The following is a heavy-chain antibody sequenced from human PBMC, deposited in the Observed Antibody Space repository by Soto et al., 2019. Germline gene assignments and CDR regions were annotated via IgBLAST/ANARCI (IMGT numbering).Heavy chain of an antibody. J-gene: IGHJ6*01. CDR3: ARRGGGCSSWSRYCSCKEV. CDR2: IYPGDSDT. V-gene: IGHV5-51*01. CDR1: GYSFTSYW. D-gene: IGHD6-13*01. Sequence: SLKISCKGSGYSFTSYWIGWVRQMPGKGLEWMGIIYPGDSDTRNSPSFQGQVTISADKSISTAYLQWSSLKASDTALSYCARRGGGCSSWSRYCSCKEVWRQGYTVTVS.